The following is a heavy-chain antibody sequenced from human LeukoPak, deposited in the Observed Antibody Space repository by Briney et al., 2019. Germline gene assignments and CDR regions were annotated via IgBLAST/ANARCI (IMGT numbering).Heavy chain of an antibody. V-gene: IGHV1-69*13. Sequence: SVKVSCKASGGTFSSYAISWVRQAPGQGLEWMGGIIPIFGTANYAQKFQGRVTITADESTSTAYMELSSLRSEDTAVYYCARGTDPLLLPDHYYYYYYMDVWGKGTTVTISS. CDR1: GGTFSSYA. CDR2: IIPIFGTA. CDR3: ARGTDPLLLPDHYYYYYYMDV. J-gene: IGHJ6*03. D-gene: IGHD2-15*01.